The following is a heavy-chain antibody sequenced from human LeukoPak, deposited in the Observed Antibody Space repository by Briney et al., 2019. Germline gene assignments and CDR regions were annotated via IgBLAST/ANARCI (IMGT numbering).Heavy chain of an antibody. CDR2: IRGRSTDI. D-gene: IGHD2-8*02. Sequence: AGGSLRLSCEASGFIFSSFSMNWVRQAPGKGLEWIAYIRGRSTDISYAVSAKGRFTISRDDAKSSLFLQMGSLRTEDTAVYYCVRDHYWAFDSWGQGTLVTVSS. J-gene: IGHJ4*02. CDR1: GFIFSSFS. V-gene: IGHV3-21*05. CDR3: VRDHYWAFDS.